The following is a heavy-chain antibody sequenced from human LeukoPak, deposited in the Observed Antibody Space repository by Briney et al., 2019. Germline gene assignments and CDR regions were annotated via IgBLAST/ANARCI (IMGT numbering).Heavy chain of an antibody. CDR2: IYYSGST. Sequence: SETLSLTCTVSGGSISSSSYYWGWIRQPPGKGLEWIGSIYYSGSTYYNPSLKSRVTISVDTSKNQFSLKLSSVTAADTAVYYCARDMTGSYYYMDVWGKGTTVTVSS. CDR1: GGSISSSSYY. D-gene: IGHD1-14*01. CDR3: ARDMTGSYYYMDV. V-gene: IGHV4-39*07. J-gene: IGHJ6*03.